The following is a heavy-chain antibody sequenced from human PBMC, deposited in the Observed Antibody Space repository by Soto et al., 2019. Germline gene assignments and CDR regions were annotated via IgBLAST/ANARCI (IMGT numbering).Heavy chain of an antibody. V-gene: IGHV1-69*13. CDR2: IIPIFGTA. CDR1: GGTFSSYA. D-gene: IGHD6-6*01. J-gene: IGHJ5*02. CDR3: ARSIAARPRALDP. Sequence: SVKVSCKASGGTFSSYAISWVRQAPGQGLEWMGGIIPIFGTANYAQKFQGRVTITADESTGTAYMELSSLRSEDTAVYYCARSIAARPRALDPWGQGTLVTVSS.